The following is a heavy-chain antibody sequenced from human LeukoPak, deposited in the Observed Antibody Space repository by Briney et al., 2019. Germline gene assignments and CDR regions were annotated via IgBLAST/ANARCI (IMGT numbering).Heavy chain of an antibody. J-gene: IGHJ4*02. V-gene: IGHV3-23*01. CDR1: GFTFSSYA. Sequence: GGSLRLSCAASGFTFSSYAMSWVRQAPGKGLEWVSTISGSGGSTYYADSVKGRFTISRDNSKNTVYLQIDSLRVEDTAVYYCVKDDHYGSGSYYFDSWGQGTLVTVSS. D-gene: IGHD3-10*01. CDR3: VKDDHYGSGSYYFDS. CDR2: ISGSGGST.